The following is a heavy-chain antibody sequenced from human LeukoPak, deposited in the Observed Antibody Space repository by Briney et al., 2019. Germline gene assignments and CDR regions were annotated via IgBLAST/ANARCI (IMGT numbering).Heavy chain of an antibody. D-gene: IGHD3-3*01. CDR3: ARDWSYDFWSGYYMED. Sequence: GGSLRLSCAASGFTFSNYWMHWVRQAPGKGLVWVSRINSDGNSTSYPDSVKGRFTISRDNAKNTLYLQINSLRAEDTAVYYCARDWSYDFWSGYYMEDWGQGTLVTVSS. CDR1: GFTFSNYW. CDR2: INSDGNST. J-gene: IGHJ4*02. V-gene: IGHV3-74*01.